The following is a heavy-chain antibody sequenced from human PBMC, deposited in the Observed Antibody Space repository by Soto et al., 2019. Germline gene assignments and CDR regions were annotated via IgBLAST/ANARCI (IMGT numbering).Heavy chain of an antibody. V-gene: IGHV3-23*01. Sequence: EVQLLESGGGLVQPGESLRLSCAASGFTFSSYAMNWVRQAPGKGLEWVSGISVGGGSTYYADSVKGRFTISRDNSRNTLYLQMNSLRAEDTAVYYCAKASGYSDYWGQGTLVTVSS. CDR2: ISVGGGST. CDR1: GFTFSSYA. J-gene: IGHJ4*02. CDR3: AKASGYSDY. D-gene: IGHD2-2*02.